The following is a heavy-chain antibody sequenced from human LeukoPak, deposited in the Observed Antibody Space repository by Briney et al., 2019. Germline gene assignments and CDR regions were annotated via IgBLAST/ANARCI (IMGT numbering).Heavy chain of an antibody. Sequence: GGSLRLSCAASGFTFSSYWMNWVRQAPGKGLEWVANIIQDGSEKNYVDSVKGRFTISRDNSKNTLYLQMNSLRAEDTAVYYCAKDYRNYYGSGSYYTPFDYWGQGTLVTVSS. CDR1: GFTFSSYW. V-gene: IGHV3-7*01. CDR2: IIQDGSEK. D-gene: IGHD3-10*01. CDR3: AKDYRNYYGSGSYYTPFDY. J-gene: IGHJ4*02.